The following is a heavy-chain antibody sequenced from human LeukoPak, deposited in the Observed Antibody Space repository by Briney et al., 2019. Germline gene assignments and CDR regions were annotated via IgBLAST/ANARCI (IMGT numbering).Heavy chain of an antibody. CDR1: GYTFTGDY. D-gene: IGHD3-22*01. J-gene: IGHJ4*02. Sequence: GASVKVSCKASGYTFTGDYMHWVRQAPGQGLEWMGWINPNSGGTNYAQKFQGRVTMTRDTSISTAYMELSRLRSDDTAVYYCARGSMIVVVKYFDYWGQGTLVTVSS. CDR3: ARGSMIVVVKYFDY. CDR2: INPNSGGT. V-gene: IGHV1-2*02.